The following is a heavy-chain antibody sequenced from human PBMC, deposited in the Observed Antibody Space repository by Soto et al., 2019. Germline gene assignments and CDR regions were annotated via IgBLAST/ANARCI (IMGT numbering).Heavy chain of an antibody. J-gene: IGHJ6*02. D-gene: IGHD6-19*01. Sequence: QVQLVESGGGGVQPGRSLRLSCAASGFTFSSYGMHWVRQAPGKGLEWVAVISYDGRNKYYADSVKGRFTISRDNSKNTLYLQMSSLRAEDTAVYYCVKDGSSGWPYYYGLDVWGQGTTFTVSS. CDR1: GFTFSSYG. CDR2: ISYDGRNK. CDR3: VKDGSSGWPYYYGLDV. V-gene: IGHV3-30*18.